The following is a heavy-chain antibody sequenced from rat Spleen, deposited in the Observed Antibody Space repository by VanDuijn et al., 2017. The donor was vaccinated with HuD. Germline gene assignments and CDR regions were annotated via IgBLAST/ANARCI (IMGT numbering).Heavy chain of an antibody. CDR1: GFSLTSNG. J-gene: IGHJ3*01. Sequence: QTLSLTCTVSGFSLTSNGVSWVRQPPGKGLEWIAAISTGGNTYYNSALRSRLSISRDTSESQVFLNVNSLQTEDTATYFCIRESLPGYNSHWFVYWGQGTLVTVSS. CDR2: ISTGGNT. V-gene: IGHV2S12*01. CDR3: IRESLPGYNSHWFVY. D-gene: IGHD1-4*01.